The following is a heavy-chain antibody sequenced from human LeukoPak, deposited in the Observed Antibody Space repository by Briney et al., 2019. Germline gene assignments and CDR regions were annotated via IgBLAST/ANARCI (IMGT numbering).Heavy chain of an antibody. CDR2: ISSSSSYI. V-gene: IGHV3-21*01. CDR1: GFTFSSYS. J-gene: IGHJ5*02. Sequence: GGSLRLSCAASGFTFSSYSMNWVRQSPGKGLEWVSSISSSSSYIYYADSVKGRFTISRDNAKNSLYLQMNSLRAEDTGVYYCARLPDIVVVPAASGFDPWGQGTLVTVSS. D-gene: IGHD2-2*01. CDR3: ARLPDIVVVPAASGFDP.